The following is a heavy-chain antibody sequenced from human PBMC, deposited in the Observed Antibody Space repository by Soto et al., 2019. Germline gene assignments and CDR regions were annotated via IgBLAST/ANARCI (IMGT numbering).Heavy chain of an antibody. V-gene: IGHV4-34*01. J-gene: IGHJ3*02. CDR2: IKYSGTTNN. CDR3: ARGREQWLVDAFDI. Sequence: QVQLQQWGAGLLESSETLSLTCAVSGASFFGYYWSWIRQPPGKGLEWIGEIKYSGTTNNNYNPSLKSRVTMSVDTSKNQFSLKLNSVTAADMAVYYCARGREQWLVDAFDIWGQGTMVTVSS. CDR1: GASFFGYY. D-gene: IGHD6-19*01.